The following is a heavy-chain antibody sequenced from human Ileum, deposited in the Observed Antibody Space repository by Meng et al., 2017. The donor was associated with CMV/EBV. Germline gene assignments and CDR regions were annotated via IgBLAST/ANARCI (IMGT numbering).Heavy chain of an antibody. CDR1: GGTFTSYA. Sequence: SVKVSCKASGGTFTSYAISWVRQAPGQGLEWMGGIIPIYGTANYSQKFQGRVTITTDESTSTAYMELSSLRSEDTAVYYCASAFGRGSFDIWGQGTMVTVSS. CDR2: IIPIYGTA. V-gene: IGHV1-69*05. D-gene: IGHD3-10*01. J-gene: IGHJ3*02. CDR3: ASAFGRGSFDI.